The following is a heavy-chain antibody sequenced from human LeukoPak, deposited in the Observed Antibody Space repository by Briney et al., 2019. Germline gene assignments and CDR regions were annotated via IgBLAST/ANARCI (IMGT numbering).Heavy chain of an antibody. CDR1: GFTFSNYA. Sequence: PGGSLRLSCSASGFTFSNYALYWVRRAPGKGLECVSAINSNGDSTFYADSVKGRFTISRDNSKNTLDLQMSSLRVEDTAVYYCVKVASSPGPFDYWGQGTLVTVSS. D-gene: IGHD6-13*01. V-gene: IGHV3-64D*06. CDR2: INSNGDST. CDR3: VKVASSPGPFDY. J-gene: IGHJ4*02.